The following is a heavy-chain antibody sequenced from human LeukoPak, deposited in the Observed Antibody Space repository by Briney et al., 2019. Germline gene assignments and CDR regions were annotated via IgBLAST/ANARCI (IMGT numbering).Heavy chain of an antibody. Sequence: GGSLRLSCAASGFTFSSYAMSWVRQAPGKGLEWVSAISGSGGSTYYADSVKGRFTISRDNSKNTLYLQMNSLRAEDTAVYYCANDGGGSFYYYYMDVWGKGTTVTVSS. J-gene: IGHJ6*03. CDR1: GFTFSSYA. D-gene: IGHD2-15*01. V-gene: IGHV3-23*01. CDR2: ISGSGGST. CDR3: ANDGGGSFYYYYMDV.